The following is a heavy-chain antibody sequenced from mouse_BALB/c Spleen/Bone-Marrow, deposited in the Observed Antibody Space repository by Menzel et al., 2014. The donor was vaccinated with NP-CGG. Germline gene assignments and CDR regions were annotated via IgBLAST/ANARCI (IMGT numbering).Heavy chain of an antibody. Sequence: DVQLQESGGGLVQPGGSLKLSCAASGFTFSSYGMSWVRQTPDKRLELVATINSNGGSTYYPDSVKGRFIISRDNAKNTLYLQMSSLKSEDTAMYYCARDGYYVFYAMDYWGQGTSVTVSS. CDR2: INSNGGST. CDR1: GFTFSSYG. V-gene: IGHV5-6-3*01. J-gene: IGHJ4*01. CDR3: ARDGYYVFYAMDY. D-gene: IGHD2-3*01.